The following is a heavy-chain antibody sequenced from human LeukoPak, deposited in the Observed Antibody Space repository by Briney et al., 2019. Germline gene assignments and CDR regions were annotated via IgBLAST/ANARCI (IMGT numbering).Heavy chain of an antibody. V-gene: IGHV3-23*01. CDR3: AKAFSSGWYEEESYYYYGMDV. CDR2: ISGSGGST. J-gene: IGHJ6*02. Sequence: GGSLRLSCAASGFTFSSYAMSWVRQAPGKGLEWVSAISGSGGSTYYADSVKGRFTISRDNSKNTLYLQVNSLRAEDTAVYYCAKAFSSGWYEEESYYYYGMDVWGQGTTVTVSS. CDR1: GFTFSSYA. D-gene: IGHD6-19*01.